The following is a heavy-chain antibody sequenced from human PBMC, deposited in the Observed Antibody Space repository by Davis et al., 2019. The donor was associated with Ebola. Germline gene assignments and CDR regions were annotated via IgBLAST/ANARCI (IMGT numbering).Heavy chain of an antibody. D-gene: IGHD2-2*01. CDR3: ARDPRRYCSTSTCTGRFDY. V-gene: IGHV1-24*01. Sequence: ASVKVSCKVSGYTLTELSMHWVRQAPGKGLEWMGGFDPEDGETIYAQKFQGRVTMTEDTSTDTAYMELSSLRSEDTAVYYCARDPRRYCSTSTCTGRFDYWGQGTLVTVSS. J-gene: IGHJ4*02. CDR1: GYTLTELS. CDR2: FDPEDGET.